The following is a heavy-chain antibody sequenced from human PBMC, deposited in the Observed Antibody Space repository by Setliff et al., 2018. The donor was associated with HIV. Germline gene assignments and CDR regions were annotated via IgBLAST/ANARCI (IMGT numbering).Heavy chain of an antibody. J-gene: IGHJ6*03. D-gene: IGHD1-1*01. CDR2: ISSSSESI. CDR1: GFTFSTYS. Sequence: GGSLRLSCAASGFTFSTYSINWVRQAPGQGLEWVSFISSSSESISYADSVKGRFTIPRDNAKNSLYLQMNSLRADDTAVYYCARGADGTTGSTPRYYYYYYMDVWGKGTAVTVSS. CDR3: ARGADGTTGSTPRYYYYYYMDV. V-gene: IGHV3-48*04.